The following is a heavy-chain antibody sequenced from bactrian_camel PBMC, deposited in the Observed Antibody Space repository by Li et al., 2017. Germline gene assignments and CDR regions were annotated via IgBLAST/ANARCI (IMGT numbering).Heavy chain of an antibody. Sequence: HVQLVESGGGSVQAGGSLRLSCTASGFAFDSDMGWFRLAPGNECELVSTISSDGRTYYSDSVKGLYTISQDKAKNTMYLQLNNLKPEDTSVYYCAADRGYGLGCLSDSGYWGQGTQVTVS. J-gene: IGHJ6*01. CDR3: AADRGYGLGCLSDSGY. CDR2: ISSDGRT. D-gene: IGHD1*01. V-gene: IGHV3S55*01. CDR1: GFAFDSD.